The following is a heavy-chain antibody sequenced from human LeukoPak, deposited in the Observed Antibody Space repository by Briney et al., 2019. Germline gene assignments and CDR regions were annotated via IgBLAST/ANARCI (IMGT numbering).Heavy chain of an antibody. CDR2: MNSNSGNT. CDR3: ARGPKPLVLSYYYYYYMDV. Sequence: ASVQVSCKASGYTFTSYDINWVRQATGQGVEGMGWMNSNSGNTGYAQKFQGRVTMTRNTSISTAYMELSSLRSEDTAVYYCARGPKPLVLSYYYYYYMDVWGKGTTVTVSS. D-gene: IGHD6-13*01. V-gene: IGHV1-8*01. J-gene: IGHJ6*03. CDR1: GYTFTSYD.